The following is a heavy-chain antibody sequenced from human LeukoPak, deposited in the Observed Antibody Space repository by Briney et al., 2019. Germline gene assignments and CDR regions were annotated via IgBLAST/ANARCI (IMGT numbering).Heavy chain of an antibody. D-gene: IGHD4-17*01. Sequence: SETLSLTCTVSGXSISCGGDYWSWIRQHPGKCLEWIGYIYYSGSTYYNPSLKSRVTISVDTSKNQFSLKLSSVTAADTAVYYCARDYGDYVLDYWGQGTLVTVSS. J-gene: IGHJ4*02. CDR2: IYYSGST. V-gene: IGHV4-31*03. CDR3: ARDYGDYVLDY. CDR1: GXSISCGGDY.